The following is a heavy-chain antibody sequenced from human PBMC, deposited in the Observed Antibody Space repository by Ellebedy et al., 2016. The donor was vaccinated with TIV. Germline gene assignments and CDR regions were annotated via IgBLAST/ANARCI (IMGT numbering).Heavy chain of an antibody. D-gene: IGHD5-18*01. Sequence: ASVKVSCXTSGGTFNKYAISWVRQAPGQGLEWMGGIVAIFGTAKHAQKLQGRVTITADEGTRTAYMELSSLRSEDTAVYYCARGRGYNYGYPTEGGLFDSWGQGTLVTVSS. CDR3: ARGRGYNYGYPTEGGLFDS. CDR2: IVAIFGTA. J-gene: IGHJ4*02. CDR1: GGTFNKYA. V-gene: IGHV1-69*13.